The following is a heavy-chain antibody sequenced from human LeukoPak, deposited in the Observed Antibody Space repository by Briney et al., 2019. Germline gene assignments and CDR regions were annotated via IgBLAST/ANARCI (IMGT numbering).Heavy chain of an antibody. Sequence: GGSLRLSCAASGFTFSSFGMHWVRQAPGKGLEWVAVISYDGNNKYYADSVKGRFTISRDNSKNTLYLQMSSLRAEDTAMYYCARDRGGGGHYYFDYWGQGTLVTVSS. J-gene: IGHJ4*02. D-gene: IGHD2-15*01. CDR2: ISYDGNNK. V-gene: IGHV3-30*19. CDR1: GFTFSSFG. CDR3: ARDRGGGGHYYFDY.